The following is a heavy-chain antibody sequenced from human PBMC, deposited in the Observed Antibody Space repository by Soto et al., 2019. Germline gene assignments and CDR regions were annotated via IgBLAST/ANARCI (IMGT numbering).Heavy chain of an antibody. V-gene: IGHV3-30*18. CDR2: ISYDEINK. D-gene: IGHD1-1*01. CDR1: GFTFSSYG. CDR3: AKSVYNWNDGFFDY. J-gene: IGHJ4*02. Sequence: QVQLVESGGGVVQPGRSLRLSCAASGFTFSSYGMHWVRQAPGKGLEWVAIISYDEINKYYADSVKGRFTISRDNSKNTLXLQXNXLXXXDTAVYYCAKSVYNWNDGFFDYWGQGTLVTVSS.